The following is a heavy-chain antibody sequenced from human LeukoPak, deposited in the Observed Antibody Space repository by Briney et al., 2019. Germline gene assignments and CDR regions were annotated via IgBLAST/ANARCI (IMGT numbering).Heavy chain of an antibody. CDR1: GFTFSSYA. D-gene: IGHD1-26*01. J-gene: IGHJ4*02. Sequence: GGYLRLSCAASGFTFSSYAMSWDRQAPGKELEWVSAISGSDRSTYYADSVKGRFTSSRDNSKNTLYLQMNSLRAEDTAVYYCAKFYSAGEYYFDYWGQGTLVTVSS. CDR3: AKFYSAGEYYFDY. V-gene: IGHV3-23*01. CDR2: ISGSDRST.